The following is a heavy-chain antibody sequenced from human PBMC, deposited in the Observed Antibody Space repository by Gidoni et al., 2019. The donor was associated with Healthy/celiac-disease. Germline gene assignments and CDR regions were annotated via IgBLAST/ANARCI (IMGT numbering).Heavy chain of an antibody. J-gene: IGHJ4*02. D-gene: IGHD3-10*01. CDR2: IYYSGST. V-gene: IGHV4-39*01. Sequence: QLQLQESGPGLVKPSETLSLTCTVSGGSISSSSYYWGWIRQPPGKGLEWIGSIYYSGSTYYNPSLKSRVTISVDMSKNQFSLKLSSVTAADTAVYYCARGGLLWFGELSSFDYWGQGTLVTVSS. CDR1: GGSISSSSYY. CDR3: ARGGLLWFGELSSFDY.